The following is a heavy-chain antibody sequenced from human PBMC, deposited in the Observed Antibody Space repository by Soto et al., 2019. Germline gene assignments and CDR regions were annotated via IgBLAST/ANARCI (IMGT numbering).Heavy chain of an antibody. V-gene: IGHV3-30*18. CDR3: AKESDRNYDFWSGYYASNWFDP. D-gene: IGHD3-3*01. J-gene: IGHJ5*02. CDR2: ISYDGSNK. CDR1: GFTFSSYG. Sequence: HPGGSLRLSCAASGFTFSSYGMHWVRQAPGKGLEWVAVISYDGSNKYYADSVKGRFTISRDNSKNTLYLQMNSLRAVDTAVYYCAKESDRNYDFWSGYYASNWFDPWGQGTLVTVSS.